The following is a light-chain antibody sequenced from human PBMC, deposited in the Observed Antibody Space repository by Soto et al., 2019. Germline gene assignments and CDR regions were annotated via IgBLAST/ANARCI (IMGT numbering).Light chain of an antibody. CDR2: EGS. J-gene: IGLJ1*01. CDR3: CSYAGSGTVVYG. CDR1: SSDVGSYNL. Sequence: QSALTQPAAVSGSPGQSITISCTGTSSDVGSYNLVSWYQQHPGKAPKLMIYEGSKRPSGVSNRFSGSKSGNTASLTISGLQAEDEADYYCCSYAGSGTVVYGFGTGTKVTVL. V-gene: IGLV2-23*03.